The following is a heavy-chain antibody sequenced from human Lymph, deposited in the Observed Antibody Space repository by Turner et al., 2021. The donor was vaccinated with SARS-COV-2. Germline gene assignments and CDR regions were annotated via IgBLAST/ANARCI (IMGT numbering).Heavy chain of an antibody. CDR1: GYTFPSSY. J-gene: IGHJ6*02. CDR2: INPNSCGT. CDR3: ARDVERYNDFWSGYSGGYGLDV. Sequence: QVPLVQSGAEVKKPGASVKVFCKASGYTFPSSYMHWVRQAPVQGLEWMGWINPNSCGTNYAQKVQGRVTMTRDTSISTAYMELSRLRSDDTAVYYCARDVERYNDFWSGYSGGYGLDVWGQGTTVTVSS. D-gene: IGHD3-3*01. V-gene: IGHV1-2*02.